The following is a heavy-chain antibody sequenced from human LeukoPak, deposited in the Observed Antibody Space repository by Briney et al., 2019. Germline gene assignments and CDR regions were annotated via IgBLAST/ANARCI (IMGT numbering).Heavy chain of an antibody. CDR3: ARESDGGNSFDY. CDR2: ISSNGGST. J-gene: IGHJ4*02. Sequence: GGSLRLSFAASGFTFNYYGMSWVRPAPGKGLEWVSAISSNGGSTYYAISVKGRFTISRDNSKNTLYLQMGSLSAEDMAVYYCARESDGGNSFDYWGQGTLVTVSS. D-gene: IGHD4-23*01. CDR1: GFTFNYYG. V-gene: IGHV3-64*01.